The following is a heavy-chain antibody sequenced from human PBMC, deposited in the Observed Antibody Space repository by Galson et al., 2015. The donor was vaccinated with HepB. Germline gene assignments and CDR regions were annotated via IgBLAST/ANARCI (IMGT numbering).Heavy chain of an antibody. J-gene: IGHJ4*02. CDR1: GFTFNNYA. V-gene: IGHV3-64D*06. CDR3: VKSGRSNYTNGVTYTYFDY. Sequence: SLRLSCAASGFTFNNYAMHWVRQAPGKGLEYVSAISSNGGNTYYADSVEGRFTISRDNSRNTMSLQMNIVRVADTAVYYCVKSGRSNYTNGVTYTYFDYWGRGALVTVSS. D-gene: IGHD2-8*01. CDR2: ISSNGGNT.